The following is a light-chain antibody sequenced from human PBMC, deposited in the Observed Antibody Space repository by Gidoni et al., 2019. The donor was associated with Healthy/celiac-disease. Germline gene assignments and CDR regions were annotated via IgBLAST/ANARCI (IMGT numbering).Light chain of an antibody. CDR1: QSVSSN. J-gene: IGKJ1*01. CDR2: GAS. CDR3: QQYNNWPQWT. Sequence: ELVMTQSPATLSVSPGERATLSCRASQSVSSNLAWYQQKPGQAPRLLIYGASTRATGIPARFSGSGSGTEFTLTISSLQSEDFAFYYCQQYNNWPQWTFGQGTKVEIK. V-gene: IGKV3-15*01.